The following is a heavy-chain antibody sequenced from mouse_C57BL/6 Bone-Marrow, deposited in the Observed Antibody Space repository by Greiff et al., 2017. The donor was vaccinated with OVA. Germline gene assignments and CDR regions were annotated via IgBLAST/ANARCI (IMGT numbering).Heavy chain of an antibody. CDR2: ISDGGSYT. D-gene: IGHD3-1*01. J-gene: IGHJ2*01. Sequence: DVMLVESGGGLVKPGGSLKLSCAASGFTFSSYAMSWVRQTPEKRLEWVATISDGGSYTYYPDNVKGRFTISRDNAKNNLYLQMSHLKSEDTAMYYCARDARATEYFDYWGQGTTLTVSS. CDR3: ARDARATEYFDY. CDR1: GFTFSSYA. V-gene: IGHV5-4*01.